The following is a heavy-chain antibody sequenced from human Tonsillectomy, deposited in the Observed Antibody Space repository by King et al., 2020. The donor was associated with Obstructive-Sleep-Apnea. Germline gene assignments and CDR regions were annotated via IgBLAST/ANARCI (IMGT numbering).Heavy chain of an antibody. CDR1: GFDFGSYS. D-gene: IGHD1-20*01. J-gene: IGHJ4*02. Sequence: VQLVESGGGLVKSGGSLRLSCAASGFDFGSYSMNWVRQSPGRGLVWMSYIFASSFFLFSAAAGKGRITISRYSAKNSLYLQMDSLRVEDTGLYYCARDHNWAFDYWGQGILVTVSS. CDR3: ARDHNWAFDY. V-gene: IGHV3-48*01. CDR2: IFASSFFL.